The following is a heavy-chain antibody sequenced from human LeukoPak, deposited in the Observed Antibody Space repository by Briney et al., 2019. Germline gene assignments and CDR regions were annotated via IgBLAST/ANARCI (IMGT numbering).Heavy chain of an antibody. CDR2: INHSGST. V-gene: IGHV4-34*01. CDR3: ARRLSGYDY. D-gene: IGHD5-12*01. J-gene: IGHJ4*02. Sequence: SETLSLNCAVYGGSFSGYYWSWIRQPPGKGLEWIGEINHSGSTNYNPSLKSRVTISVDTSKNQFSLKLSSVTAADTAVYYCARRLSGYDYWGQGTLVTVSS. CDR1: GGSFSGYY.